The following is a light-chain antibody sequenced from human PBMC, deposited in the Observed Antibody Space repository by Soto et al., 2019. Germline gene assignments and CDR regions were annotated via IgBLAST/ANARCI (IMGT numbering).Light chain of an antibody. J-gene: IGKJ1*01. CDR2: AAS. Sequence: EVAMTQSPATLSVSPGETATLSCRASQSVSGNLAWYQQKLGQAPRLVIYAASTRATGIPARFSGSGSGTEFTLTISSLQPEDFAVYFCQQYNDWPPWTFGQGTKVEI. CDR3: QQYNDWPPWT. CDR1: QSVSGN. V-gene: IGKV3-15*01.